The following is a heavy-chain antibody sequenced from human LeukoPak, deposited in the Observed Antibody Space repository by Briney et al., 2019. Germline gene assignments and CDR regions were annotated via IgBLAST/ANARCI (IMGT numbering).Heavy chain of an antibody. Sequence: KPSETLSLTCTVSGGSISSYYWSWIRQPPGKGLEWIGYIYYSGSTNYNPSLKSRVTMSVDTSKNQFSLKLSSVTAADTAVYYCARTYYYDSSGSGWFAFDIWGQGTMVTVSS. V-gene: IGHV4-59*12. CDR3: ARTYYYDSSGSGWFAFDI. J-gene: IGHJ3*02. CDR1: GGSISSYY. D-gene: IGHD3-22*01. CDR2: IYYSGST.